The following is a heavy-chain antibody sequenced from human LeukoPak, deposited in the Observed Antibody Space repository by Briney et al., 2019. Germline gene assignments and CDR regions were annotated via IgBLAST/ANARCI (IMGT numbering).Heavy chain of an antibody. J-gene: IGHJ4*02. CDR1: GDSVSSNSAA. V-gene: IGHV6-1*01. CDR3: ARGLQYPVAGPYYFDY. D-gene: IGHD6-19*01. Sequence: SQTLSLTCAISGDSVSSNSAAWNWIRQSPSRGLEWLGRTYYRSKWYNDYAVSVKSRITINPDTSKNQFSLQLNSVTPEDTAVYYCARGLQYPVAGPYYFDYWGQGTLVTVSS. CDR2: TYYRSKWYN.